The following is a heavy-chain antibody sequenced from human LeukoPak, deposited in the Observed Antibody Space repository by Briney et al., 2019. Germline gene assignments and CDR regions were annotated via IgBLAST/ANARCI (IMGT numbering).Heavy chain of an antibody. CDR1: GYTFTDYH. J-gene: IGHJ4*02. D-gene: IGHD2-2*01. CDR2: NNPNTGGT. Sequence: SVQVSCKASGYTFTDYHMHWVRHAPGQGLEWMGRNNPNTGGTIYTQKFQGRVTMTRDTSISTAYMELNRLTSDDTAVYYCVREYCSSTSCHYYFDYWGQGALVTVSS. CDR3: VREYCSSTSCHYYFDY. V-gene: IGHV1-2*06.